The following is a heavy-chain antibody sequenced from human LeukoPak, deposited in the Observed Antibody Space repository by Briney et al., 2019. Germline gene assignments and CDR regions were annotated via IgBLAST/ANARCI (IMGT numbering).Heavy chain of an antibody. D-gene: IGHD6-6*01. CDR1: GDSISSSNSY. CDR2: IYYSGST. CDR3: ARVLGGYSSSYKRRYFDY. V-gene: IGHV4-39*01. Sequence: PSETLSLTCTVSGDSISSSNSYWGWIRQPPGKGLEWIGSIYYSGSTYYNTSLKSRVAISVDTSKNQFSLKLNSVTAADTAVYYCARVLGGYSSSYKRRYFDYWGQGTLVTVSS. J-gene: IGHJ4*02.